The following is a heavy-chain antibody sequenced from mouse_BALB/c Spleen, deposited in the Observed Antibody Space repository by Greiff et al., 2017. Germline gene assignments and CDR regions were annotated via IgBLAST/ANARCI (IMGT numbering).Heavy chain of an antibody. CDR3: TVTGTYCDY. V-gene: IGHV1S81*02. J-gene: IGHJ2*01. CDR1: GYTFTSYY. CDR2: INPSNGGT. D-gene: IGHD4-1*01. Sequence: VQLQQSGAELVKPGASVKLSCKASGYTFTSYYMYWVKQRPGQGLEWIGEINPSNGGTNFNEKFKSKATLTVDKSSSTAYMQLSSLTSEDSAVYYCTVTGTYCDYWGQGTTLTVST.